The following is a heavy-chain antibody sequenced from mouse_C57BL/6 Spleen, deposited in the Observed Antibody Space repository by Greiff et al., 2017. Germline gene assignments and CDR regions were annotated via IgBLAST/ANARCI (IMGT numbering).Heavy chain of an antibody. D-gene: IGHD1-1*01. V-gene: IGHV1-50*01. CDR1: GYTFTSSW. CDR2: IDPSDSYT. CDR3: ARHYYGSRGYFDV. J-gene: IGHJ1*03. Sequence: QVQLQQPGAELVKPGASVKLSCKASGYTFTSSWMQWVKQRPGQGLEWIGEIDPSDSYTNYNQKFKGKATLTVDTSSSTAYMQLSSLTSEDSAVYYCARHYYGSRGYFDVWGTGTTVTVSS.